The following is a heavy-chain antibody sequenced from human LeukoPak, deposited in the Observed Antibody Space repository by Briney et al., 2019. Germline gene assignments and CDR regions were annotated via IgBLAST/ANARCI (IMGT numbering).Heavy chain of an antibody. CDR2: ISGSGGST. Sequence: GGSLRLSCAASGFTFSSYAMSWVRQAPGKGLEWVSAISGSGGSTYYVDSVKGRFTISRDNSKNTLYLQMNSLRAEDTAVYYCAKDQSSSWSIDAFDIWGQGTMVTVSS. D-gene: IGHD6-13*01. CDR3: AKDQSSSWSIDAFDI. CDR1: GFTFSSYA. J-gene: IGHJ3*02. V-gene: IGHV3-23*01.